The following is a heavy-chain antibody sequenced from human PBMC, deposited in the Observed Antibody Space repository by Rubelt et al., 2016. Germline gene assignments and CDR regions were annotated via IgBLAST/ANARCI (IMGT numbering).Heavy chain of an antibody. V-gene: IGHV1-18*01. Sequence: QVQLVQSGAEVKKPGASVKVSCKASGYTFTSYGISWVRQAPGQGLEWMGWISAYNGNTNEAQMLQGRVTMTTDTSTGTAYMELSSLRSEDTAGYYCARSRPRIDAFDIWGQGTMVTVSS. D-gene: IGHD6-6*01. CDR3: ARSRPRIDAFDI. CDR1: GYTFTSYG. J-gene: IGHJ3*02. CDR2: ISAYNGNT.